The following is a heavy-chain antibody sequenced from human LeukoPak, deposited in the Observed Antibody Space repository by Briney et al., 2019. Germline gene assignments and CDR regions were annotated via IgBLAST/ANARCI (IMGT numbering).Heavy chain of an antibody. J-gene: IGHJ6*02. CDR1: GYTFTSYD. Sequence: ASVKVSCKASGYTFTSYDINWVRQATGQGLEWMGWMNPNSGNTGYAQKFQGRVTMIRNTSISTAYMELSSLRSEDTAVYYCARGEYSSSWTYYYYGMDVWGQGTTVTVSS. CDR2: MNPNSGNT. V-gene: IGHV1-8*01. CDR3: ARGEYSSSWTYYYYGMDV. D-gene: IGHD6-6*01.